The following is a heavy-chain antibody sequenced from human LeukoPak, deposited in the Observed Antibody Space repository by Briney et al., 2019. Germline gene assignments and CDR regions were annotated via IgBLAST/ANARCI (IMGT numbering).Heavy chain of an antibody. D-gene: IGHD3-3*01. CDR2: ISYDGSNK. CDR3: ARDPHDFWSGYYQAWTNHYYYYYGMDV. J-gene: IGHJ6*02. CDR1: GFTFSSYA. V-gene: IGHV3-30-3*01. Sequence: QSGGSLRLSCAASGFTFSSYAMHWVRQAPGKGLEWVAVISYDGSNKYYADSVKGRFTISRDNSKNTLYLQMNSLRAEDTAVYYCARDPHDFWSGYYQAWTNHYYYYYGMDVWGQGTTVTVSS.